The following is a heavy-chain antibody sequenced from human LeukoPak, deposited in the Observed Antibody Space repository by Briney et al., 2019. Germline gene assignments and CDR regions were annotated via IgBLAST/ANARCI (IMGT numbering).Heavy chain of an antibody. CDR2: ISYDGSSK. Sequence: GGSLRLSCAASGFTFSTYAMHWVRQAPGKGLEWVAVISYDGSSKYYADSVKGRFTISRDNSKNTLYLQMNSLRAEDTAVYYCAKPLTVGVTTTPFDYWGQGTLVTVSS. CDR3: AKPLTVGVTTTPFDY. J-gene: IGHJ4*02. D-gene: IGHD4-17*01. V-gene: IGHV3-30*04. CDR1: GFTFSTYA.